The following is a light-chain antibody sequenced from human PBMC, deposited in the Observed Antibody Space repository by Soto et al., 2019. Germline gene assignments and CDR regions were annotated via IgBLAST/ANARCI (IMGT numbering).Light chain of an antibody. CDR3: QQRSNWPWT. V-gene: IGKV3-11*01. J-gene: IGKJ1*01. CDR1: LRMSGY. Sequence: EIVLRQSPASLSLSPGERATLSCRARLRMSGYLGWYQQKPGQAPRLFIYDASNRATGIPVRFSGSGSGTDYSLTITNLEPEDFAIYYCQQRSNWPWTFGQGTKV. CDR2: DAS.